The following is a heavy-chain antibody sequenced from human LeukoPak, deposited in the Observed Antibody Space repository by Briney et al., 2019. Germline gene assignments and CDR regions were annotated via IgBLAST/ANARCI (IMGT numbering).Heavy chain of an antibody. J-gene: IGHJ6*02. V-gene: IGHV1-69*04. Sequence: SVKVSCKASGGTFSSYAISWVRQAPGQGLEWMGRIIPILGIANYAQKFQGRVTITADKSTSTAYMELSSLRSEDTAVYYCASRITMDGMDVWGQGTTVTVSS. CDR3: ASRITMDGMDV. D-gene: IGHD3-10*01. CDR1: GGTFSSYA. CDR2: IIPILGIA.